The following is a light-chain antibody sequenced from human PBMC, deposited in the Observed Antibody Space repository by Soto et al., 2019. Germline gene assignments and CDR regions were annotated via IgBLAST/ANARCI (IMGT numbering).Light chain of an antibody. CDR1: QSVSTN. CDR3: QQYHNWPWT. J-gene: IGKJ1*01. Sequence: EIVLAQSPATLSVSPGERVTLSCRASQSVSTNLAWYQQRPGQAPSLLIYAASSRATGVPARFSGSGSGTEFTLTISSLQSEDFAVYYCQQYHNWPWTFGQGTKVDIK. CDR2: AAS. V-gene: IGKV3-15*01.